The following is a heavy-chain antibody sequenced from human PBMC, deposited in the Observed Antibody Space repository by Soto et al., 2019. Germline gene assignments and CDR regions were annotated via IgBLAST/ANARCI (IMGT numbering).Heavy chain of an antibody. CDR2: IYYSGST. J-gene: IGHJ4*02. V-gene: IGHV4-30-4*01. Sequence: PSETLSLTCTVSGGSISSGDYYWSWIRQPPGKGLEWIGYIYYSGSTYYNPSLKSRVTISVDTSKNQFSLKLSSVTAADTAVYYCARERSLGPVLLDYWGQGTLVTVSS. CDR1: GGSISSGDYY. CDR3: ARERSLGPVLLDY.